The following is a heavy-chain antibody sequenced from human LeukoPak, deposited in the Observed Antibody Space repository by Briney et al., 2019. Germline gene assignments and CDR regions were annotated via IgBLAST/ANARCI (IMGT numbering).Heavy chain of an antibody. CDR3: AYSSGWDIDY. CDR1: GGSISSYF. CDR2: IYYSGST. Sequence: PSETLSLTCTVSGGSISSYFWSWIRQPPGKGLEWIGYIYYSGSTNYNPSLKSRVTISVDTSKNQFSLKLSSVTAADTAVYYCAYSSGWDIDYWGQGTLVTVSS. V-gene: IGHV4-59*01. J-gene: IGHJ4*02. D-gene: IGHD6-19*01.